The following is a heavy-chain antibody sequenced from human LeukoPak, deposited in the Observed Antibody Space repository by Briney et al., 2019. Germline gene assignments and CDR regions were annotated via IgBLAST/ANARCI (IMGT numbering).Heavy chain of an antibody. D-gene: IGHD4-17*01. CDR3: AKDDDGHHHGVDH. J-gene: IGHJ4*02. CDR2: IGYSAGDT. Sequence: TGGSLRLSCAASGFTVSSYAMTWVRQAPGKGPEWVSAIGYSAGDTYYADSVKGRFTISRDNSMNTLYLQMSSLRADDTALYYCAKDDDGHHHGVDHWGQGTLVTVSS. V-gene: IGHV3-23*01. CDR1: GFTVSSYA.